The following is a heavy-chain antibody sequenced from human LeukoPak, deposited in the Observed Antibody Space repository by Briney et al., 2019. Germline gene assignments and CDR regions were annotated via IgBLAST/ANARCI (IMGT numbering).Heavy chain of an antibody. V-gene: IGHV3-9*01. Sequence: GGSLRPSCAASGFTFDDYAMHWVRQAPGKGLEWVSSISWNSGSIDYADSVMGRFTISRDNAKNSLYLQMNSLRGEDTALYYCAKGDDYDYVVKGNYFDYWGQGTLVTVSS. D-gene: IGHD3-16*01. J-gene: IGHJ4*02. CDR3: AKGDDYDYVVKGNYFDY. CDR2: ISWNSGSI. CDR1: GFTFDDYA.